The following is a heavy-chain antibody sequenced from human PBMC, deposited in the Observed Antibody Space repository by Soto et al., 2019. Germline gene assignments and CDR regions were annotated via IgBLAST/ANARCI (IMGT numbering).Heavy chain of an antibody. CDR2: IYYSGST. J-gene: IGHJ4*02. D-gene: IGHD3-22*01. V-gene: IGHV4-30-4*01. Sequence: PSETLSLTCTVSGGSIGSGDYYWSWIRQPPGKGLEWIGYIYYSGSTYYNPSLKSRVTISVDTSKNQFSLKLGSVTAADTAVYYCARAKYYYDSSGFDSWGQGTLVTVSS. CDR3: ARAKYYYDSSGFDS. CDR1: GGSIGSGDYY.